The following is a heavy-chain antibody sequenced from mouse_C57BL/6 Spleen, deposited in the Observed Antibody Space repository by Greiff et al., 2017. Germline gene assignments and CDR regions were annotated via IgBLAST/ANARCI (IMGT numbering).Heavy chain of an antibody. CDR2: IYPGGGYT. J-gene: IGHJ2*01. D-gene: IGHD1-1*01. V-gene: IGHV1-63*01. CDR1: GYTFTNYW. Sequence: VMLVESGAELVRPGTSVKMSCKASGYTFTNYWIGWAKQRPGHGLEWIGDIYPGGGYTNYNEKFKGKATLTADKSSSTAYMQFSSLTSEDSAIYYCARYGSSHYFDYWGQGTTLTVSS. CDR3: ARYGSSHYFDY.